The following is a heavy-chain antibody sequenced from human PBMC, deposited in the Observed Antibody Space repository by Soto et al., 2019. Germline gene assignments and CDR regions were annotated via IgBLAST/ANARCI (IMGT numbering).Heavy chain of an antibody. CDR2: ISAYNGNT. Sequence: VKVSCNASGSTFTNYGMISVRQHPGQGLEWMGWISAYNGNTNYAQKLQGRVTMTTDTSTSTAYMELRSLRSDDTAVYYCARVGSSYYYYMDVWGKGTTVTVSS. CDR3: ARVGSSYYYYMDV. D-gene: IGHD3-16*01. CDR1: GSTFTNYG. J-gene: IGHJ6*03. V-gene: IGHV1-18*01.